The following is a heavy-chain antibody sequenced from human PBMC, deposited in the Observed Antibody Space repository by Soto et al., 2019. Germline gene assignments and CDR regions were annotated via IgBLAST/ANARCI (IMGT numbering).Heavy chain of an antibody. J-gene: IGHJ3*02. CDR1: GGSISSGGYY. CDR2: IYYSGST. V-gene: IGHV4-31*03. Sequence: SATLSLTCTVSGGSISSGGYYWSWIRQHPGKGLEWIGYIYYSGSTYYNPSLKSRVTISVDTSKNQFSLKLSSVTAADTAVYYCARDLNDYGDYGTAFDIWGQGTMVTVSS. D-gene: IGHD4-17*01. CDR3: ARDLNDYGDYGTAFDI.